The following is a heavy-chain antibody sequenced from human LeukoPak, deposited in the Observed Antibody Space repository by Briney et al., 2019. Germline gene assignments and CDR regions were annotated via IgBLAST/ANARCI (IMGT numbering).Heavy chain of an antibody. CDR1: GGSFSGYY. CDR2: INHSGST. V-gene: IGHV4-34*01. Sequence: SETLSLTCAVYGGSFSGYYWSWIRQPPGKGLEWIGEINHSGSTNYNPSLKSRVTISVDTSKNQFSLKLSSVTAADTAVYYCARELVRGKRYFDYWGQGTLVTVSS. CDR3: ARELVRGKRYFDY. J-gene: IGHJ4*02. D-gene: IGHD3-10*01.